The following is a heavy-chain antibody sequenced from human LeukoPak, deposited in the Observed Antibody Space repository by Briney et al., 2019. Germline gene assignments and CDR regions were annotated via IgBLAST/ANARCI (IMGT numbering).Heavy chain of an antibody. Sequence: ASVKVSCTASGYTFTGYYMHWVRQAPGQGLEWMGWINPNSGGTNYAQKFQGRVTMTRDTSISTAYMELSRLRSDDTAVYYCARDTQQQLVLYYYYGMDVWGQGTTVTVSS. D-gene: IGHD6-13*01. J-gene: IGHJ6*02. CDR1: GYTFTGYY. CDR3: ARDTQQQLVLYYYYGMDV. V-gene: IGHV1-2*02. CDR2: INPNSGGT.